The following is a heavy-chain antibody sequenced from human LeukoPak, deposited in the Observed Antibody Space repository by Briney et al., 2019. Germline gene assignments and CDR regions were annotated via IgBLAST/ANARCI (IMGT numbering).Heavy chain of an antibody. V-gene: IGHV4-61*02. CDR1: GGSLSSGSYY. CDR2: IYTSGST. J-gene: IGHJ4*02. CDR3: ARENSSLDY. D-gene: IGHD6-13*01. Sequence: SQALSLTCTVSGGSLSSGSYYWSWIRQPAGKGLEWIGRIYTSGSTNYNPSLKSRVTISVDTSKNQFSLKLSSVTAADTAVYYCARENSSLDYWGQGTLVTVSS.